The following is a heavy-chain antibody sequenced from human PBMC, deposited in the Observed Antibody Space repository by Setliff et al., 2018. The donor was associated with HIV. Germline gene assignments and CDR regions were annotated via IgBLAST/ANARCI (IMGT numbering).Heavy chain of an antibody. CDR3: ATLGPDDYSNHVDY. CDR2: IADSGAT. J-gene: IGHJ4*02. D-gene: IGHD4-4*01. CDR1: GGSLANYY. V-gene: IGHV4-34*01. Sequence: SETLSLTCAVYGGSLANYYWSWFRQSPGKGLEWIGEIADSGATDYNPSLKSRVIISLDTSKKQFSLKLNSVTAADTAVYYCATLGPDDYSNHVDYWGQGTLVTVSS.